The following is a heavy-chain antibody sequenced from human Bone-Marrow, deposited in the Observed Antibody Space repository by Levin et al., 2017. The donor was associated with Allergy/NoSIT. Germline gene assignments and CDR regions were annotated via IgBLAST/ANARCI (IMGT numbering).Heavy chain of an antibody. CDR1: GFSVSRYW. J-gene: IGHJ4*02. CDR2: INEDGSTI. Sequence: GGSLRLSCAASGFSVSRYWMHWVRQAPGKGLAWVSRINEDGSTINYTDSVEGRFTISRDSAKNTLYLQMNSLRVEDTAVYYCTRDTFGVDDYWGQGTMVTVSS. CDR3: TRDTFGVDDY. V-gene: IGHV3-74*01. D-gene: IGHD3-3*01.